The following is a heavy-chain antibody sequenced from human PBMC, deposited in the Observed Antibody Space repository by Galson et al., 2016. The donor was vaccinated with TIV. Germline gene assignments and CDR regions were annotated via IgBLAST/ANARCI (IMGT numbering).Heavy chain of an antibody. V-gene: IGHV1-46*03. CDR3: VSGMGSGRPRNFDY. Sequence: VKVSCKASGYTFSKYYMHWVRQAPGQGLEWIGIINPSDGTTVYAQSFQGRVTMTRDTSTSTVYMELSSLTSEDTAVYYCVSGMGSGRPRNFDYWGQGTLVTVST. CDR1: GYTFSKYY. D-gene: IGHD3-10*01. CDR2: INPSDGTT. J-gene: IGHJ4*02.